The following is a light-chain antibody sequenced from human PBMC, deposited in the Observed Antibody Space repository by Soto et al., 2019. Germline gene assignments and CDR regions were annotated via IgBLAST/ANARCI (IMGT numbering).Light chain of an antibody. CDR2: EVT. Sequence: QSVLTQPPSASGSTGQSVTISCTGTSSDVGRYDFVSWYQHHPGKVPKLMIYEVTKRPSGVPDRFSGSKSGNTASLTVSGLLPEDDADYYCASYAGGNQVFGTGTKVTVL. CDR3: ASYAGGNQV. J-gene: IGLJ1*01. V-gene: IGLV2-8*01. CDR1: SSDVGRYDF.